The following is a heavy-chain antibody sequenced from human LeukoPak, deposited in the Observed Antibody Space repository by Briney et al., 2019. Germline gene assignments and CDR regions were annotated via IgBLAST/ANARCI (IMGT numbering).Heavy chain of an antibody. Sequence: SETLSLTCTVSGGSIATHYWSWIRQPPGKGLEWIGYINYSGTTNFNPSLNSRATISVDTSRNQFSLKLSSVTAADTAVYYCARGGGTFDIWGQGTMVAVSS. CDR2: INYSGTT. V-gene: IGHV4-59*11. CDR3: ARGGGTFDI. D-gene: IGHD6-25*01. J-gene: IGHJ3*02. CDR1: GGSIATHY.